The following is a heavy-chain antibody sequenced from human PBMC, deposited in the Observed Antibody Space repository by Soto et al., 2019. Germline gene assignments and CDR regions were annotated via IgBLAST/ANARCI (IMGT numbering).Heavy chain of an antibody. D-gene: IGHD1-20*01. CDR2: ISAYNGHT. J-gene: IGHJ6*02. V-gene: IGHV1-18*04. CDR1: GYAFSSYG. Sequence: QIPLVQSEGEVKKPGASVKVSCKASGYAFSSYGYSWVRQAPGQGLEWMGWISAYNGHTNVPQKFQDRVTMTTDTSTSNAYMALRSLITGETAVYYSVRDPAITGSLHSTPLMAVWGQGTTVTVSS. CDR3: VRDPAITGSLHSTPLMAV.